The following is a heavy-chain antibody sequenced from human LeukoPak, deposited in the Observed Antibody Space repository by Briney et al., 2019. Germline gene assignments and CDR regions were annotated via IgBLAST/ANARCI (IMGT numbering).Heavy chain of an antibody. V-gene: IGHV3-11*01. J-gene: IGHJ3*02. CDR1: GFTFSDYY. CDR3: ATEPARVRGVFDI. D-gene: IGHD3-10*01. CDR2: ISSSGSTI. Sequence: PGGSLRLSCAASGFTFSDYYVSWIRQAPGKGLEWVSYISSSGSTIYYADSVKGRFTISRDNSKNTLYLQMNSLRAEDTAVYYCATEPARVRGVFDIWGQGTMVTVSS.